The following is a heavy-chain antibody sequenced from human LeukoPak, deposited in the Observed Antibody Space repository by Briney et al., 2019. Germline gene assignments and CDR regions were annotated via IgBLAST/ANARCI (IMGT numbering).Heavy chain of an antibody. D-gene: IGHD5-18*01. CDR3: ARGGRYSYGRFFDY. V-gene: IGHV3-48*01. J-gene: IGHJ4*02. CDR2: ISSSSSTI. Sequence: GGSLRLSCAASGFTFSSYGMHWVRQAPGKGLEWVSYISSSSSTIYYADSVKGRFTISRDNAKNSLYLQMNSLRAEETAVYYCARGGRYSYGRFFDYWGQGTLVTVSS. CDR1: GFTFSSYG.